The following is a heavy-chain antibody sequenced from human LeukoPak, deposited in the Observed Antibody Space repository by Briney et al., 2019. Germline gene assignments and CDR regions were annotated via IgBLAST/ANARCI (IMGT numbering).Heavy chain of an antibody. D-gene: IGHD3-9*01. CDR2: IYTSGST. CDR1: GGSISSYY. CDR3: ARQMDVRGYFDWSRRNYYYYGMDV. V-gene: IGHV4-59*08. Sequence: SETLSLTCTVSGGSISSYYWSWIRQPPGKGLEWIGYIYTSGSTNYNPSLKSRVTMSVDTSKNQFSLKLSSVTAADTAVYYCARQMDVRGYFDWSRRNYYYYGMDVWGQGTTVTVSS. J-gene: IGHJ6*02.